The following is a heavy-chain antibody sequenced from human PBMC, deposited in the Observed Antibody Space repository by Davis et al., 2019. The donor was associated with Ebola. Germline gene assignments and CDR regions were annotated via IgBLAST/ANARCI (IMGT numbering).Heavy chain of an antibody. D-gene: IGHD5-12*01. CDR3: AKWTKVASTREGVY. Sequence: PGGSLRLSCAVSGFIFSDYAMSWVRQSPRKGLEWVSGIPGTGAVTFYADSVKGRFTISRDNSKNTLYLQMNSLRVEDTAEYYCAKWTKVASTREGVYWGQGTLVTVSS. J-gene: IGHJ4*02. CDR2: IPGTGAVT. V-gene: IGHV3-23*01. CDR1: GFIFSDYA.